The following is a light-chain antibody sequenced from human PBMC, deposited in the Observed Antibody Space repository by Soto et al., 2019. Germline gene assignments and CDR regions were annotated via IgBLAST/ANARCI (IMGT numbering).Light chain of an antibody. CDR1: QSVGTY. CDR3: QQSYSTPWT. J-gene: IGKJ1*01. CDR2: RAS. Sequence: DIQMTQSPSSLSASVGDRVTISCRASQSVGTYLNWYHQKPGTAPRLLISRASTVKSGVPPRFSGNGSGRDFTLIISSLRPEDIGTYFCQQSYSTPWTFGPGTKV. V-gene: IGKV1-39*01.